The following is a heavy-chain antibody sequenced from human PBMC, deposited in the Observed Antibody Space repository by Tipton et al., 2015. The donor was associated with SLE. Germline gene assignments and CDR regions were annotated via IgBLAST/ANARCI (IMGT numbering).Heavy chain of an antibody. CDR3: ASDLRSDWNYVLES. J-gene: IGHJ4*02. CDR1: GESLSGYY. Sequence: GLVKPSETLSLTCALSGESLSGYYWSWIRQSPGKGLEWIGQIHLLGATDYNPSLKTRVTISVDASKNQFSLRLRSVTAADTAVYFGASDLRSDWNYVLESWGQGTLVTVSS. V-gene: IGHV4-34*01. CDR2: IHLLGAT. D-gene: IGHD1-7*01.